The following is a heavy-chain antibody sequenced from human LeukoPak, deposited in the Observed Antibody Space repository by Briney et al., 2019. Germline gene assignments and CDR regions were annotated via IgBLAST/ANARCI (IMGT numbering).Heavy chain of an antibody. CDR2: IYYSGST. CDR1: GGSISSGDYY. J-gene: IGHJ4*02. CDR3: ARDHEVRGFVY. V-gene: IGHV4-30-4*01. D-gene: IGHD3-10*01. Sequence: PSETLSLTCTVSGGSISSGDYYWSWIRQPPGKGPEWIGYIYYSGSTDYNPSLESRVSMSVDTSKNQFSLKLSSVTAADTAVYYCARDHEVRGFVYWGQGTLVTVSS.